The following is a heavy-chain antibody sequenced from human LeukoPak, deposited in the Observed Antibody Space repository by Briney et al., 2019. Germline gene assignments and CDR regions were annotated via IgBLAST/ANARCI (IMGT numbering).Heavy chain of an antibody. D-gene: IGHD1-26*01. J-gene: IGHJ4*02. CDR2: TKQDGSEA. CDR3: ARDKQVGATLLDF. Sequence: GGSLRLSCVASGFTFSSYWMSWVRQAPGKGLEWVANTKQDGSEAYYVDSVKGRFIISRDNAKNSLYLEMNSLRVDDTAAYYCARDKQVGATLLDFWGQGTLVTVSS. CDR1: GFTFSSYW. V-gene: IGHV3-7*01.